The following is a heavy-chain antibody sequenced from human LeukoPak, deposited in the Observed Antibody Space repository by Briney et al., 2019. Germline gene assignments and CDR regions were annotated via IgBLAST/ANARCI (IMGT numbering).Heavy chain of an antibody. CDR1: GGSLSIGNW. D-gene: IGHD2-2*01. Sequence: SGTLSLSCVVFGGSLSIGNWWSWVGQLPGMGLEWIGEICHSGSTNYNPSPKSRVFISVDKFTNQFPLKQIYVTGAEAAVYYCATGAEEYQLDYWGQGTLVNVSS. V-gene: IGHV4-4*02. CDR3: ATGAEEYQLDY. J-gene: IGHJ4*02. CDR2: ICHSGST.